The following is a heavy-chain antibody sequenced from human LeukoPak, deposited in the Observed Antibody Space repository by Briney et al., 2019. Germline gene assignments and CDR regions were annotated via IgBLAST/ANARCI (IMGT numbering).Heavy chain of an antibody. CDR3: ARGVVRSYSSGYAN. J-gene: IGHJ4*02. V-gene: IGHV1-18*01. CDR1: GYTFTSYG. CDR2: ISAYNGNT. D-gene: IGHD3-22*01. Sequence: GASVTVSFKASGYTFTSYGISWVRQAPGQGLEWIGWISAYNGNTNYAQKLQGRVTMTTDTSTSTAYMELSSLRSEDTAVYYCARGVVRSYSSGYANWGQGTLVTVSS.